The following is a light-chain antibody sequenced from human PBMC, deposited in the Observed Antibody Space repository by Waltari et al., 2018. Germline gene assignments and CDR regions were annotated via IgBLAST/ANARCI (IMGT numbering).Light chain of an antibody. Sequence: QSVLTQPPSVSGAPGQRVTISCTGSTSNIGAGHDVHWYQHLPGTAPKLLIYGNNPRPLGGPVRFSGSKSGTSASLAITGLQAEDQADYYCQSFDNSLYSYNYVFGTGTKVTVL. CDR1: TSNIGAGHD. V-gene: IGLV1-40*01. CDR2: GNN. CDR3: QSFDNSLYSYNYV. J-gene: IGLJ1*01.